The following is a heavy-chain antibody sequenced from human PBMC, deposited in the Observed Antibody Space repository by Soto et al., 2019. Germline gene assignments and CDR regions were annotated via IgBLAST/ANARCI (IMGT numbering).Heavy chain of an antibody. J-gene: IGHJ6*02. CDR3: TTGSVEGV. V-gene: IGHV3-15*07. CDR1: GLPISNAW. CDR2: IKTKSEGGPT. Sequence: EVQLVESGGGFIQPGGSLRLSCAASGLPISNAWMNWVRQAPGKGLEWVGRIKTKSEGGPTDYAAAVKGRFTVSRDDSKNTLYLQMNSLKTEDTAVYYCTTGSVEGVWGQGITVTVSS.